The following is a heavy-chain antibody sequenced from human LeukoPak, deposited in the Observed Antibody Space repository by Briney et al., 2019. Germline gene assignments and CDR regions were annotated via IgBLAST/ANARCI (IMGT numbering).Heavy chain of an antibody. CDR1: GGTFSSYA. J-gene: IGHJ4*02. CDR3: ARAAAGRIDY. CDR2: IIPIFGTA. D-gene: IGHD6-13*01. Sequence: AASVKVSCKASGGTFSSYAISWVRQAPGQGLEWMGGIIPIFGTANYAQKFQGRVTITADESTSTAYMELSSLRSEDMAVYYCARAAAGRIDYWGQGTLVTVSS. V-gene: IGHV1-69*13.